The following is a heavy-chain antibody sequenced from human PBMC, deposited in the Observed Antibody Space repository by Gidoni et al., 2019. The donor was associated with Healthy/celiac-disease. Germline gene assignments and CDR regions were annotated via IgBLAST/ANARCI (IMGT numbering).Heavy chain of an antibody. Sequence: QVQLVQSGAEVKKPGSSVKVSCTASGGTFSSYAISWVRQAPGQGLEWMGRIIPILGIANYAQKFQGRVTITADKSTSTAYMELSSLRSEDTAVYYCARYCSGGSCDYWGQGTLVTVSS. CDR1: GGTFSSYA. V-gene: IGHV1-69*04. D-gene: IGHD2-15*01. CDR2: IIPILGIA. J-gene: IGHJ4*02. CDR3: ARYCSGGSCDY.